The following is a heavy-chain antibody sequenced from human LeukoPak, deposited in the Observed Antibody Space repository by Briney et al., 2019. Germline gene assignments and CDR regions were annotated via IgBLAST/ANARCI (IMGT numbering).Heavy chain of an antibody. CDR3: ARDLDTAMGPPDY. J-gene: IGHJ4*02. CDR2: INPNSGGT. CDR1: GYTFTGYY. D-gene: IGHD5-18*01. V-gene: IGHV1-2*02. Sequence: ASVKVSCKASGYTFTGYYMHWVRQAPGQGLEWMGWINPNSGGTNYAQKFQGRVTMTRDTSISTAYMELSRLRSDDTAVYYCARDLDTAMGPPDYWGQGTLVTVSS.